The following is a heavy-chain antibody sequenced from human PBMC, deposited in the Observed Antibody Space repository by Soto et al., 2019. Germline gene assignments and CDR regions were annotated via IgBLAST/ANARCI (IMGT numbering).Heavy chain of an antibody. CDR1: GGLFSSFA. CDR2: IIPVFGTT. D-gene: IGHD3-16*01. Sequence: SVKVSCKDSGGLFSSFAISWVRQAPGQGLEWLGGIIPVFGTTNYAEKFQGRVTITADESTNTAYMELSSLRSGDTAVYYCARGGGPYVWFNEFWGQGTLVTVSS. J-gene: IGHJ4*02. V-gene: IGHV1-69*13. CDR3: ARGGGPYVWFNEF.